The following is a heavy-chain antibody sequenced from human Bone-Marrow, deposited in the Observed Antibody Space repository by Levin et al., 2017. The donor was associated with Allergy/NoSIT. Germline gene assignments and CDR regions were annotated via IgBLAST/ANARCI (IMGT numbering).Heavy chain of an antibody. V-gene: IGHV3-53*01. CDR2: IYSGGST. J-gene: IGHJ6*02. CDR3: ARGFREAGRLGVLLDV. CDR1: GLTVSDND. Sequence: GGSLRLSCAASGLTVSDNDMTWVRQIPGKGLECISIIYSGGSTFSTDSVRGRFTISRDTSNNTVYLQLSSLRADDTAVYYCARGFREAGRLGVLLDVWGQGTTVTVSS. D-gene: IGHD6-6*01.